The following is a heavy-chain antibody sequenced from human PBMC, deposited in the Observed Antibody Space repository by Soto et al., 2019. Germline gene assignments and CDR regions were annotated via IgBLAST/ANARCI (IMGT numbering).Heavy chain of an antibody. J-gene: IGHJ5*02. CDR3: ARGLTYCSSTTCSETRFDP. CDR1: AGSFSDNY. CDR2: INQSGST. V-gene: IGHV4-34*01. Sequence: SETLSLTCAVYAGSFSDNYWSWIRQPPGKGLEWIGEINQSGSTNYSPSLKSRVTISVDTSKNQFSLKLTSVTAADTAVYYWARGLTYCSSTTCSETRFDPWGQGILVTVSS. D-gene: IGHD2-2*01.